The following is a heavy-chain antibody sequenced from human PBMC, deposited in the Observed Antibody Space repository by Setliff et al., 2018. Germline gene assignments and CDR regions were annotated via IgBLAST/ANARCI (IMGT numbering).Heavy chain of an antibody. CDR3: ARHIWGAKMQLPHDVFDI. J-gene: IGHJ3*02. V-gene: IGHV4-38-2*01. Sequence: PSETLSLTCAVYGDSFSDYYWSWIRQPPGKGLEWIGSMYHSGSTYYSPSLESRVTISVDMSKNHLSLKLSSVTAADTAVYYCARHIWGAKMQLPHDVFDIWGQGTIVTVS. D-gene: IGHD2-2*01. CDR2: MYHSGST. CDR1: GDSFSDYY.